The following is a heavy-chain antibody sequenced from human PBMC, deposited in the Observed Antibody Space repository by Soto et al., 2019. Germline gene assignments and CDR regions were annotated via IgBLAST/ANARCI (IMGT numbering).Heavy chain of an antibody. CDR3: ARESPSSQWLPTRYFDY. CDR2: ISGGGETI. CDR1: RFTFSDYS. V-gene: IGHV3-48*02. D-gene: IGHD6-19*01. Sequence: EVQLVESGGDLVQPGGSLRLSCAASRFTFSDYSMNWVRQAPGKGLEWVSYISGGGETIYYADSVRGRFTISRDNAKNSLFLKMNSLRDEDTAVYYCARESPSSQWLPTRYFDYWGQGTLVTVSS. J-gene: IGHJ4*02.